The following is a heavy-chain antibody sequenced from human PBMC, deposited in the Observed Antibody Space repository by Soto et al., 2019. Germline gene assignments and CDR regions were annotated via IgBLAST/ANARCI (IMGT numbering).Heavy chain of an antibody. J-gene: IGHJ4*02. CDR1: GFTFSSYA. CDR3: TKGSSVSWGVFDY. Sequence: EVQLLESGGGLVQPGGSLRLSCAASGFTFSSYAMTWVRQAPGKGLEWVSTLSGSSGSTYFADSVKGRFTISRDNSKNTLHLQMNSLRAEDMAVYYCTKGSSVSWGVFDYWGQGTLITVSS. CDR2: LSGSSGST. D-gene: IGHD6-13*01. V-gene: IGHV3-23*01.